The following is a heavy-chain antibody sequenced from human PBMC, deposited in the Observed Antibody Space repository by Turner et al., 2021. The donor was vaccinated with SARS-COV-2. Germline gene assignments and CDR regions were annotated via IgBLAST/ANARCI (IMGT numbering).Heavy chain of an antibody. V-gene: IGHV4-39*01. J-gene: IGHJ2*01. CDR2: MYYSWST. Sequence: QLQLQASGPGLVKPSETLSLTCPVSGGSISSSSYYWGWIRQPPGKGLEWIGSMYYSWSTYYNSSLKSRVTISVDTAKNQFSLKMSSVTAADTAVYYCARRSWKLTEWYFDLWGRGTLVTVSS. CDR3: ARRSWKLTEWYFDL. D-gene: IGHD1-1*01. CDR1: GGSISSSSYY.